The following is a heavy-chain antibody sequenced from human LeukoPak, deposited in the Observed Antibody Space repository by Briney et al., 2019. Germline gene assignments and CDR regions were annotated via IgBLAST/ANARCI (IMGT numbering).Heavy chain of an antibody. CDR1: GFTFTDFA. CDR3: AKSLGYTRPYYNYLDV. J-gene: IGHJ6*03. CDR2: IGYLGGSI. D-gene: IGHD3-16*02. V-gene: IGHV3-23*01. Sequence: PRGSLRLSCAASGFTFTDFAMSWVRQAPGERLEWISIIGYLGGSIYYAYSVQGGLTISRDNSKNTLALQMNGLRPEDTAVYYCAKSLGYTRPYYNYLDVWGKGSTVTVSS.